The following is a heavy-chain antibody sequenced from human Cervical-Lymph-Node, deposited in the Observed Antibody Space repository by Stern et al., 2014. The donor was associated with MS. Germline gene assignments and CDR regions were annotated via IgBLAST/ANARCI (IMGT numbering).Heavy chain of an antibody. CDR2: IYWHDAK. CDR1: GFSLTTSGVG. CDR3: THTLPPYNWNRYYSYYCMDV. J-gene: IGHJ6*02. V-gene: IGHV2-5*01. Sequence: ESGPTLVKPTQTLTLTCTFSGFSLTTSGVGVHWIRPPPGKALEWLALIYWHDAKRVSPSLESRPNITKDSSKNHVVLSMTNMDPVDTATYYCTHTLPPYNWNRYYSYYCMDVWGQGTTVTVSS. D-gene: IGHD1-20*01.